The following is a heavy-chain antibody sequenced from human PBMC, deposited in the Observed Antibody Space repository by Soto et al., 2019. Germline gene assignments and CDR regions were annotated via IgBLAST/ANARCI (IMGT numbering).Heavy chain of an antibody. CDR2: INPNSGGT. CDR3: AKDFDILTGYSHISPPFFELDY. J-gene: IGHJ4*02. CDR1: GYTFTGYY. V-gene: IGHV1-2*04. Sequence: ASVKVSCKASGYTFTGYYMHWVRQAPGQGLEWMGWINPNSGGTNYAQKFQGWVTMTRDTSISTAYMELSRLRAEDTAVYYCAKDFDILTGYSHISPPFFELDYWGQGTLVTVSS. D-gene: IGHD3-9*01.